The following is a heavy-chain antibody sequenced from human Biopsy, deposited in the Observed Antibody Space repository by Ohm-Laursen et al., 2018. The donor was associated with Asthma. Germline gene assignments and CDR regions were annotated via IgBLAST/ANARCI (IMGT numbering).Heavy chain of an antibody. J-gene: IGHJ4*02. V-gene: IGHV1-24*01. D-gene: IGHD4-17*01. CDR1: GYSLTDLS. Sequence: SVKVSCKTSGYSLTDLSMHWVRQAPGQGLEWMGGHDHEEGGTVNARRFQGRVAMTEDTSTDTAYMELSSLSSDDTAVYYCASDFPKDYVRYNFQFWGQGTLVTVSS. CDR2: HDHEEGGT. CDR3: ASDFPKDYVRYNFQF.